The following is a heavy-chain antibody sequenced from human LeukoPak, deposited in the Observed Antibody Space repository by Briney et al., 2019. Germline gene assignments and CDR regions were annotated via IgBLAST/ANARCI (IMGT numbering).Heavy chain of an antibody. CDR1: GFTFSSYA. CDR2: IWYGGSNK. J-gene: IGHJ5*02. CDR3: ARGGYHDSGGYFDWFDP. Sequence: GRSLRPSCAASGFTFSSYAMHWVRQAPGKGLEWVAVIWYGGSNKYYADSLKGRFTISRDNSKNTLYLQMNSLRAEDTAVYYCARGGYHDSGGYFDWFDPWGQGTLVTVSS. V-gene: IGHV3-33*08. D-gene: IGHD3-22*01.